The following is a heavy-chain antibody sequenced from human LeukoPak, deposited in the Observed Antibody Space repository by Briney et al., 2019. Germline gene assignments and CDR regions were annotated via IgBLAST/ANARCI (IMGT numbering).Heavy chain of an antibody. CDR3: TTYSSGSRPF. CDR2: IYRSSNGETT. Sequence: GGSLRLSCAASGITFSNAWMTWVSQARGKGLEWVGRIYRSSNGETTDYGAPVKGRFTMSRDDSKNTLYLQMNSLKTEDTAVYYCTTYSSGSRPFWGQGTLVTVSS. D-gene: IGHD6-19*01. V-gene: IGHV3-15*01. J-gene: IGHJ4*02. CDR1: GITFSNAW.